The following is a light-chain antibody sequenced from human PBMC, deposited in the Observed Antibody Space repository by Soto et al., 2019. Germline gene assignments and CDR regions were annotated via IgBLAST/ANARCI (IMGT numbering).Light chain of an antibody. CDR3: CSYAGSIIVYAL. V-gene: IGLV2-23*02. J-gene: IGLJ3*02. CDR2: EVS. CDR1: STNVGSYNL. Sequence: QSALTQAASVSASPGQSITISCTGTSTNVGSYNLVSWYQQHPGKAPKVLIFEVSKRPSGVSNRFSGSKSGNTASLTISGLQAEDEADYYCCSYAGSIIVYALFGGGTKVTVL.